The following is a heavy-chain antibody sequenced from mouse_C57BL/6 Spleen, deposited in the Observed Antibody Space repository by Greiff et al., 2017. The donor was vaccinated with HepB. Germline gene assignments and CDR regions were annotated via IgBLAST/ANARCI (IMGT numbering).Heavy chain of an antibody. CDR2: ISSGSSTI. CDR1: GFTFSDYG. Sequence: EVQRVESGGGLVKPGGSLKLSCAASGFTFSDYGMHWVRQAPEKGLEWVAYISSGSSTIYYADTVKGRFTISRDNAKNTLFLQMTSLRSEDTAMYYCAKNYYGSRGWYFDVWGTGTTVTVSS. CDR3: AKNYYGSRGWYFDV. V-gene: IGHV5-17*01. D-gene: IGHD1-1*01. J-gene: IGHJ1*03.